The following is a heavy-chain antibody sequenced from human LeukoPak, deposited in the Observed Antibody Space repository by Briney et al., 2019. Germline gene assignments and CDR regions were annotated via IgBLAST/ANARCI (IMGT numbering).Heavy chain of an antibody. Sequence: SETLSLTCAVYGGSFSGYYWSWIRQPPGKGLEWIGYIYYSGSTNYNPSLKSRVTISVDTSKNQFSLKLSSVTAADTAVYYCARYNYDFWSGYSKWFDPWGQGTLVTVSS. V-gene: IGHV4-59*01. D-gene: IGHD3-3*01. CDR2: IYYSGST. CDR1: GGSFSGYY. J-gene: IGHJ5*02. CDR3: ARYNYDFWSGYSKWFDP.